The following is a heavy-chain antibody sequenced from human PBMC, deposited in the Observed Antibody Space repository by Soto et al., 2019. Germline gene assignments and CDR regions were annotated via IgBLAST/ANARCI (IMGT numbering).Heavy chain of an antibody. CDR1: GGSISSSSYY. J-gene: IGHJ5*02. V-gene: IGHV4-39*01. CDR3: ARLSSWFDP. CDR2: IYYSGST. Sequence: LSLTCTVSGGSISSSSYYWGWIRQPPGKGLEWIGSIYYSGSTYYNPSLKSRVTISVDTSKNQFSLKLSSVTAADTAVYYCARLSSWFDPWIQGTLVTVSS.